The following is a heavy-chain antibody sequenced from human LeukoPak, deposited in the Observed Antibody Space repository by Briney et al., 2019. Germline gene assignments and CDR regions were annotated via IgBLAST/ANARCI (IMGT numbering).Heavy chain of an antibody. D-gene: IGHD3-22*01. CDR3: ARSTMIANNYFDY. V-gene: IGHV1-69*01. J-gene: IGHJ4*02. CDR1: GGTFSSYA. Sequence: GSSVKVPCKASGGTFSSYAISWVRQAPGQGLEWMGGIIPIFGTANYAQKFQGRVTITADESTSTAYMELSSLKSEDTAVYYCARSTMIANNYFDYWGQGTLVTVSS. CDR2: IIPIFGTA.